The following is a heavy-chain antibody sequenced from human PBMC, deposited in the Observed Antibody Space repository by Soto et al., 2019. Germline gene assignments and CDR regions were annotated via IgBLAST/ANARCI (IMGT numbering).Heavy chain of an antibody. Sequence: PSETLSLTCTVSGGSISSGNYYWSWIRQPPGKGLEWIGFISYSGSTYYSLSLKSRVTISVDTSKNQLSLTLSFVTAADTAVYYCARHASSDSPFDPWGQGTLVTVSS. J-gene: IGHJ5*02. V-gene: IGHV4-30-4*01. CDR3: ARHASSDSPFDP. CDR2: ISYSGST. D-gene: IGHD3-22*01. CDR1: GGSISSGNYY.